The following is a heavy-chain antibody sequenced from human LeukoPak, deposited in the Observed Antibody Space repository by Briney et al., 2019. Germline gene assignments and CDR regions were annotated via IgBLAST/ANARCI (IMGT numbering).Heavy chain of an antibody. J-gene: IGHJ4*02. CDR1: GFTFSSYG. CDR2: IWYDGSNK. Sequence: GGSLRLSCAASGFTFSSYGMHWVRQAPGKGLGWVAVIWYDGSNKYYADSVKGRFTISRDNSKNTLYLQMNSLRAEDTAVYYCARGGHSSFDYWGQGALVTVSS. CDR3: ARGGHSSFDY. V-gene: IGHV3-33*01. D-gene: IGHD3-16*01.